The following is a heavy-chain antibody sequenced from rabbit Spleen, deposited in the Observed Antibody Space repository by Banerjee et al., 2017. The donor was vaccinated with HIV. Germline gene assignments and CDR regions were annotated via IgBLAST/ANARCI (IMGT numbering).Heavy chain of an antibody. D-gene: IGHD6-1*01. CDR2: IYGGSSGGT. V-gene: IGHV1S45*01. J-gene: IGHJ6*01. Sequence: QEQLEESGGDLVKPGASLTLTCTASGFSFSRSYWMCWVRQAPGKGLEWIACIYGGSSGGTYFASWAKGRFTISKTSATAVTLQMTSLTDADTAIYFCARGIVYGYAGDAYPPYGMDLWGPGTLVTVS. CDR3: ARGIVYGYAGDAYPPYGMDL. CDR1: GFSFSRSYW.